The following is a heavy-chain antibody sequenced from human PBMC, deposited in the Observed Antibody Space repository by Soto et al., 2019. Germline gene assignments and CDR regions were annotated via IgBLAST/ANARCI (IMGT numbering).Heavy chain of an antibody. CDR2: INPILSMS. V-gene: IGHV1-69*02. D-gene: IGHD3-10*01. J-gene: IGHJ4*02. CDR1: GDTFTFYS. Sequence: QVQLVQSGAEVKKPGSSVRVSCKASGDTFTFYSNNWVRQAPGLGLEWMGRINPILSMSNYAQRFQGRVTMTADKSTSTAYMELSSLRSEVTAMYYCASSYGSGYRAFDYWGQGALVTVSS. CDR3: ASSYGSGYRAFDY.